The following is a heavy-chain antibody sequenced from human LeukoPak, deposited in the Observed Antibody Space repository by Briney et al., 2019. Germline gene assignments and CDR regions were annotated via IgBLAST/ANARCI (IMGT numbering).Heavy chain of an antibody. V-gene: IGHV1-69*13. CDR1: GGTFSIYA. J-gene: IGHJ5*02. CDR3: ARDRWSRYYDFWSGSNDNWFDP. CDR2: IIPIFGTA. D-gene: IGHD3-3*01. Sequence: WASVTVSCTASGGTFSIYAISWVRQAPGQGLEWMGGIIPIFGTANYAQKFQGRVTITADESTSTAYMELSSLRSEDTAVYYCARDRWSRYYDFWSGSNDNWFDPWGQGTLVTVSS.